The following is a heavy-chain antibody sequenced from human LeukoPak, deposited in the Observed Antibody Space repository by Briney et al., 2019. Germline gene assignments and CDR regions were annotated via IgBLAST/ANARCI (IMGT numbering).Heavy chain of an antibody. D-gene: IGHD3-3*01. Sequence: PGGSLRLSCAASGFTFSNYWMHWVRHAPGKGLVWVSRINTDGSSTTYADSVKGRFTISRDNAKNTLYLQMNSLRAEDTAVYYCATVEDFFIWGQGTMVTVSS. V-gene: IGHV3-74*01. CDR1: GFTFSNYW. CDR2: INTDGSST. CDR3: ATVEDFFI. J-gene: IGHJ3*02.